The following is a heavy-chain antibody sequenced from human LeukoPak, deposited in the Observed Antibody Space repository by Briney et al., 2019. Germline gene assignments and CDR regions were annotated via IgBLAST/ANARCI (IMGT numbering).Heavy chain of an antibody. J-gene: IGHJ4*02. Sequence: GGSLRLSCAASGFTVSSNYMSWVRQAPGKGLEWVSVIYSGGSTYYADSVKGRFTISRDNSKNTLYLQMNSLRAEDTAVYYCARENHYYYESIIWGQGTLVTVSS. CDR2: IYSGGST. CDR1: GFTVSSNY. D-gene: IGHD3-22*01. V-gene: IGHV3-53*01. CDR3: ARENHYYYESII.